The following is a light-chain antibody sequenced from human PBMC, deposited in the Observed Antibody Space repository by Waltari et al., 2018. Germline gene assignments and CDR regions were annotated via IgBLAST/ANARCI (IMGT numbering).Light chain of an antibody. CDR1: QGISSW. V-gene: IGKV1-12*01. J-gene: IGKJ1*01. CDR3: QQADSFPRT. CDR2: NAS. Sequence: DIQMTQSPSSVAVSVGDRVTITCRASQGISSWLAWYQQKPGKAPKLLIYNASTLQSGVPSRFSGSGSGTDFTLTISSLQPEDCAIYYCQQADSFPRTFGQGTKVEIK.